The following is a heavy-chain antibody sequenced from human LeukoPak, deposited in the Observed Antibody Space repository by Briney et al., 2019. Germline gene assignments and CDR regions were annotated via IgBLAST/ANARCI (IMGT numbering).Heavy chain of an antibody. Sequence: PGGSLRLSCTTSGFSFSNFGMHWVRQAPDKGLEWLAFIRHDGSNEYSADSVKGRFTISRDNSRSTLFLQMDNLRSEDTASYYCARDFGIFGDFDYWGQGTLVIVSS. CDR3: ARDFGIFGDFDY. V-gene: IGHV3-30*02. CDR2: IRHDGSNE. CDR1: GFSFSNFG. J-gene: IGHJ4*02. D-gene: IGHD3-3*01.